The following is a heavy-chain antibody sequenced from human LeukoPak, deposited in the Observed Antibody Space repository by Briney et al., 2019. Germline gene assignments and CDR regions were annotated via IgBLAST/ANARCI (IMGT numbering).Heavy chain of an antibody. CDR3: AREKVAAAAETRNYYYYYMDV. D-gene: IGHD6-13*01. CDR1: GYPFTDYY. V-gene: IGHV1-2*02. J-gene: IGHJ6*03. CDR2: INPNSGGT. Sequence: ASVQVSCKASGYPFTDYYMHWVRQAPGQGLEWMGWINPNSGGTNYAQKFQGRVTMTRNTSISTAYMELSRVRSDDTAVYYCAREKVAAAAETRNYYYYYMDVWGKGTTVTISS.